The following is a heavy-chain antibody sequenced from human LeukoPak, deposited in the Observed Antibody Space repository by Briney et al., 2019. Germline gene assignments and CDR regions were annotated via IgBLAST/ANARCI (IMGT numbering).Heavy chain of an antibody. CDR3: ARDKNGDYDFDY. V-gene: IGHV3-66*01. CDR1: GFTVSSNY. J-gene: IGHJ4*02. CDR2: IYSGGST. D-gene: IGHD4-17*01. Sequence: GGSLRLSCAASGFTVSSNYMSWVRQAPGKGLEWVSVIYSGGSTYYADSVKGRFTISRDNSKNTLYLQMNSLRAEDTAVYYCARDKNGDYDFDYWGQGTLGTVSS.